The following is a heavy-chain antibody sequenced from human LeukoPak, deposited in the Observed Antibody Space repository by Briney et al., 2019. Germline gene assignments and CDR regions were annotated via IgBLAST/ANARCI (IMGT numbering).Heavy chain of an antibody. CDR3: ARHVGQQLVLEGELDY. V-gene: IGHV4-30-2*05. Sequence: SETLSLTCTVSGGSISSGGYYWSWIRQPPGKGLEWIGYIYHSGSTYYNPSLKSRVTISVDTSKNQFSLKLSSVTAADTAVYYCARHVGQQLVLEGELDYWGQGTLVTVSS. J-gene: IGHJ4*02. CDR2: IYHSGST. D-gene: IGHD6-13*01. CDR1: GGSISSGGYY.